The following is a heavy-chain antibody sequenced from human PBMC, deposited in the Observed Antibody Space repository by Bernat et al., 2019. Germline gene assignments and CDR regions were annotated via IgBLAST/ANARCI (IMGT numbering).Heavy chain of an antibody. J-gene: IGHJ6*03. CDR2: ISAYNGNT. D-gene: IGHD5-12*01. CDR3: ARDFSSGYDAYYYMDV. CDR1: GYTFTSYG. V-gene: IGHV1-18*04. Sequence: VQLVQSGAEVKKPGASVKVSCKASGYTFTSYGISWVRQAPGQGLEWMGWISAYNGNTNYAQKLQGRVTRTTDTSTSTTYMELRSLRSDDTAVYYCARDFSSGYDAYYYMDVWGKGTTVTVSS.